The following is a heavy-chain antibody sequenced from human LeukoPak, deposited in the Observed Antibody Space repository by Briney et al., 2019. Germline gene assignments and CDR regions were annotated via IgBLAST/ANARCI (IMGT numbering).Heavy chain of an antibody. CDR1: GFTFSDYA. J-gene: IGHJ3*02. D-gene: IGHD3-22*01. Sequence: GGSPRLSCAASGFTFSDYAMHWVRQAPGKGLEWVAVISYDGSNKYYEESVKGRFTISRDKSKNTLSLQMNSLRVEDTGVYYCAREGDDSSGRDAFDIWGQGTMVTVSS. CDR2: ISYDGSNK. CDR3: AREGDDSSGRDAFDI. V-gene: IGHV3-30*04.